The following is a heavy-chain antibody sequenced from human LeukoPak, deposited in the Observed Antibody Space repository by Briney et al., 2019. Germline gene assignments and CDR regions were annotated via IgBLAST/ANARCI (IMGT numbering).Heavy chain of an antibody. J-gene: IGHJ4*02. D-gene: IGHD5-18*01. CDR2: ISKSSALK. V-gene: IGHV3-21*01. Sequence: GGSLRLSCVASGYDFSGYTFTWVRQAPGKGLEYVSSISKSSALKYYAESVRGRFTISRDNAKTSLYLQMNSLRAEDTAVYYCARDLSGVTGYTYGRGIDYWGQGTLVTVSS. CDR1: GYDFSGYT. CDR3: ARDLSGVTGYTYGRGIDY.